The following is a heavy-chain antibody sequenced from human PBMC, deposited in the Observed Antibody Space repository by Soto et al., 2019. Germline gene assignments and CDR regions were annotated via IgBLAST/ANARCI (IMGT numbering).Heavy chain of an antibody. CDR3: AKGGYCSSTSCFGSRYYDYGMDV. CDR1: GLTYSSYA. CDR2: ISGSAYST. Sequence: GLSLRLSCAASGLTYSSYAMSWVLQAPGKGLEWVSAISGSAYSTYYADSVKGRFTISRYNSKNTLYLQMNGLRAEGRAVYYCAKGGYCSSTSCFGSRYYDYGMDVWGQGTTVTVSS. D-gene: IGHD2-2*01. J-gene: IGHJ6*02. V-gene: IGHV3-23*01.